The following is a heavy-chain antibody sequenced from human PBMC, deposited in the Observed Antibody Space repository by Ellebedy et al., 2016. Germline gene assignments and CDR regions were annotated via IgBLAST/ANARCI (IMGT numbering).Heavy chain of an antibody. CDR3: ARDGEVVPAATRQAFDI. D-gene: IGHD2-2*01. V-gene: IGHV4-39*07. J-gene: IGHJ3*02. Sequence: SETLSLXXTVSGGSISSSSYYWGWIRQPPGKGLEWIGSIYYSGSTYYNPSLKSRVTISVDKSKNQFSLKLSSVTAADTAVYYCARDGEVVPAATRQAFDIWGQGTMVTVSS. CDR2: IYYSGST. CDR1: GGSISSSSYY.